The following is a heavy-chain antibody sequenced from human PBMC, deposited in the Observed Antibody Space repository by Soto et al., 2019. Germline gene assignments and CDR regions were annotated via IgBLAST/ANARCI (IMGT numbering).Heavy chain of an antibody. V-gene: IGHV3-30*18. J-gene: IGHJ5*02. CDR2: ISFDGSFK. Sequence: QVQLVESGGGVVQPGTSLRLSCAASGFTLSNYGIHWVRQAPGKGLEWVAGISFDGSFKLYRESVKGRFTSSRDNSRNSLYLQMRSLGAGATSFYYRAKDVAAATRELCNWFDPLGEGTGGTASS. D-gene: IGHD2-21*01. CDR1: GFTLSNYG. CDR3: AKDVAAATRELCNWFDP.